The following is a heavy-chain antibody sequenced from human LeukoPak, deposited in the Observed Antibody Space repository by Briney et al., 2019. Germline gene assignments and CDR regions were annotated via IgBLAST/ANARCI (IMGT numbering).Heavy chain of an antibody. Sequence: PSETLSLTCTISGGSIRNYYWSWVRQPPGKGLEWLGYIYYRGSTNFDPSLKSRVTISVDTSKNQFSLNLSSVTAADTAVYYCARTDLNWFDPWGQGTLVTVSS. CDR3: ARTDLNWFDP. J-gene: IGHJ5*02. V-gene: IGHV4-59*08. CDR2: IYYRGST. CDR1: GGSIRNYY.